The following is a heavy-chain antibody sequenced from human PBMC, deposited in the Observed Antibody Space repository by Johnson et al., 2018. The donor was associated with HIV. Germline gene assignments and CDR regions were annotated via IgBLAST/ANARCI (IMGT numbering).Heavy chain of an antibody. CDR1: GFTFSQFA. V-gene: IGHV3-33*08. D-gene: IGHD5-18*01. J-gene: IGHJ3*01. CDR3: ARNRPVSYGYRGAFDF. CDR2: IWYDGSNK. Sequence: QVQLVESGGGLVQPGRSLRLSCAASGFTFSQFAMHWVRQAPGKGLEWVAVIWYDGSNKYYADSVKGRFTISRDNSKNTLYLQINSLRAEDTAVYYCARNRPVSYGYRGAFDFWGQGTMVTVSS.